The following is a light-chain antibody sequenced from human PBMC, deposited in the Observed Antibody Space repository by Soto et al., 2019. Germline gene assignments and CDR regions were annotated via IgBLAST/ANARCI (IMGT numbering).Light chain of an antibody. Sequence: QSVLTQPASVSGSPGQSITISCTGTSSDVGSYNFVSWYQQHPNKAPKLIIYEVAKRPTGVSDRFSGSKSGNTASLTISGLQAEDEADYYCCSYTSSVTFVFGGGTQLTVL. CDR2: EVA. V-gene: IGLV2-23*02. CDR3: CSYTSSVTFV. CDR1: SSDVGSYNF. J-gene: IGLJ2*01.